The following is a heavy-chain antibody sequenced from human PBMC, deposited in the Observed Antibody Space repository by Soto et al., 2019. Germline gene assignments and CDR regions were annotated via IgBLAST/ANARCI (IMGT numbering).Heavy chain of an antibody. CDR3: ARHDFWSGYYAGSPFEYYYYYMDV. Sequence: QVQLVQSGAEVKKPGASVKVSCKASGYPFTSYGISWVRQAPGQGLEWMGWISAYNGNTNYAQKPQGRVPMNTETSKSTAYMELRSVRSDDTPVYYCARHDFWSGYYAGSPFEYYYYYMDVWGKGTTVTVSS. CDR1: GYPFTSYG. V-gene: IGHV1-18*01. D-gene: IGHD3-3*01. CDR2: ISAYNGNT. J-gene: IGHJ6*03.